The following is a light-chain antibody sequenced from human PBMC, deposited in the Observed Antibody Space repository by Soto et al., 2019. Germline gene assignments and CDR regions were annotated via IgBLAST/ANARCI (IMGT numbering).Light chain of an antibody. CDR1: QSISSW. Sequence: DIQMTQSPSTLSASVGDRVTITCRASQSISSWLAWYQQKPGKAPDLLIYKASSLESGVPSRFSGSGSGTEFTLTISSLQADDFATYYCQQYYTYSRTFGQGTKVEIK. J-gene: IGKJ1*01. CDR2: KAS. CDR3: QQYYTYSRT. V-gene: IGKV1-5*03.